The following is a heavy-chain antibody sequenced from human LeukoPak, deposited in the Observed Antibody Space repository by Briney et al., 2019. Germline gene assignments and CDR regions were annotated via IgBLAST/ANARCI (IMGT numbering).Heavy chain of an antibody. V-gene: IGHV3-53*01. Sequence: GGSLRLSCAVSGFTVSRSYVSWVRQAPGKGLEWVSVLYSGGSTYYADSVKGRFIISRDNSKNTLYLQMNSLRAEDTAVYYCARGGGEIASDYWGQGTLVTVSS. J-gene: IGHJ4*02. CDR2: LYSGGST. D-gene: IGHD5-24*01. CDR3: ARGGGEIASDY. CDR1: GFTVSRSY.